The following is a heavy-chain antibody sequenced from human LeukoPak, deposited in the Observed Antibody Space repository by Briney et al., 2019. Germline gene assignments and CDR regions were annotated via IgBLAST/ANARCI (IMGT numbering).Heavy chain of an antibody. D-gene: IGHD6-6*01. CDR2: INPSGGST. J-gene: IGHJ4*02. CDR1: GYTFSSYY. CDR3: AKDRGIAARYDY. Sequence: GASVKVSCKASGYTFSSYYIHWVRQAPGQGLEWVGLINPSGGSTTYAQKFQGRVNMTRDMSTGTVYMELSSLRSEDTAIYFCAKDRGIAARYDYWGQGTLVNVSS. V-gene: IGHV1-46*01.